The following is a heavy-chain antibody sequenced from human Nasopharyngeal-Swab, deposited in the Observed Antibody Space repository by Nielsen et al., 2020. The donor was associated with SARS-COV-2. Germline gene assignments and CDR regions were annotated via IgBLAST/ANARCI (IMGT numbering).Heavy chain of an antibody. CDR1: GFTFSDYY. CDR2: ISSSSSYT. Sequence: GGSLRLSCAASGFTFSDYYMSWIRQAPGKGLEWVSYISSSSSYTNYADSVKGRFTISRDNAKNSLYLQMNNLRAEDTAVYYCAGGDGFPEGDYWGQGTLVTVSS. J-gene: IGHJ4*02. D-gene: IGHD5-24*01. V-gene: IGHV3-11*03. CDR3: AGGDGFPEGDY.